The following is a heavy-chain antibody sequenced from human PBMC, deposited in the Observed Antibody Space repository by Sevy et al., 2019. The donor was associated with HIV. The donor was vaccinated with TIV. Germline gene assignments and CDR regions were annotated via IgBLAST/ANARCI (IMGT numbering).Heavy chain of an antibody. CDR1: GFTFSSYG. J-gene: IGHJ4*02. D-gene: IGHD6-6*01. V-gene: IGHV3-30*18. CDR2: ISYDGSDK. Sequence: GGSLRLSCAASGFTFSSYGMQWVRQASGKGLEWVAVISYDGSDKYYGDSVRGRFTISRDNSKNTLYLQMNSLRGEDTGLYYCAKEATRYSISSGRFDYWCQGTLVTVSS. CDR3: AKEATRYSISSGRFDY.